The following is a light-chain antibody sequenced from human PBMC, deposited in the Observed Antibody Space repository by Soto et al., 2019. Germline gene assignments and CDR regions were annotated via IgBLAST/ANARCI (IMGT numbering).Light chain of an antibody. V-gene: IGLV2-23*02. CDR1: SSDVGSYNL. CDR2: EVS. Sequence: QSALTQPASVSGSTGESITISCTGTSSDVGSYNLVSWYQQHPGKAPKLMIYEVSKRPSGVSNRFSGSKSGNTASLTISGLQAEDEADYYCCSYAGQGVFCGGIKLTVL. CDR3: CSYAGQGV. J-gene: IGLJ2*01.